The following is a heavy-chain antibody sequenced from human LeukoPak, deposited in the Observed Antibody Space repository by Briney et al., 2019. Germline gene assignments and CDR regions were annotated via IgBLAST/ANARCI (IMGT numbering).Heavy chain of an antibody. CDR1: GGSISSYY. Sequence: SETLSLTCTVSGGSISSYYWSWTRQPPGKGLEWIGYIYYSGSTNYNPSLKSRVTISVDTSKNQFSLKLSSVTAADTAVYYCARELLGIAAAGPHFDYWGQGTLVTVSS. CDR2: IYYSGST. CDR3: ARELLGIAAAGPHFDY. J-gene: IGHJ4*02. V-gene: IGHV4-59*13. D-gene: IGHD6-13*01.